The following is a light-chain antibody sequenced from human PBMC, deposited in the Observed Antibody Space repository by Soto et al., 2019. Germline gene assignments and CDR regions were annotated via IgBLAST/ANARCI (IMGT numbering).Light chain of an antibody. Sequence: DIQLTQSPSFLSASVGDRVTITCRASQGISSNLAWLQQKPGKAPKILIYAASTFQSGVPSRFSGSGSGTVFTLTISSLQPEDFASYYCQQLQGYPLTFGGGTKVEIK. V-gene: IGKV1-9*01. J-gene: IGKJ4*01. CDR2: AAS. CDR1: QGISSN. CDR3: QQLQGYPLT.